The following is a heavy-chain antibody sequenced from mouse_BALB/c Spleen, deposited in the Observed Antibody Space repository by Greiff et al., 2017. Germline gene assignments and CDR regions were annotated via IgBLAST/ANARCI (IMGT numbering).Heavy chain of an antibody. CDR1: GYTFTSYW. V-gene: IGHV1S22*01. CDR3: TRSYYGNPYYFDY. Sequence: LKQPGSELVRPGASVKLSCKASGYTFTSYWMHWVKQRPGQGLEWIGNIYPGSGSTNYDEKFKSKATLTVDTSSSTAYMQLSSLTSEDSAVYYCTRSYYGNPYYFDYWGQGTTLTVSS. J-gene: IGHJ2*01. D-gene: IGHD2-10*01. CDR2: IYPGSGST.